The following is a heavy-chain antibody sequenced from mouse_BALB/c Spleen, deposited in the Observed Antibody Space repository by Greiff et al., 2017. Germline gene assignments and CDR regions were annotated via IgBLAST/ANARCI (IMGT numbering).Heavy chain of an antibody. Sequence: VQLQQSGPELVRPGVSVKISCKGSSYTFTDYAMHWVKQSHAKSLVWIGVISTYYGTTNYNQKFTGKATMTVYKSSSPSYMELVRLTSEDSAVYYCARRGLRDAMDYWGQGTSVTVSS. CDR1: SYTFTDYA. J-gene: IGHJ4*01. D-gene: IGHD2-4*01. CDR3: ARRGLRDAMDY. CDR2: ISTYYGTT. V-gene: IGHV1-67*01.